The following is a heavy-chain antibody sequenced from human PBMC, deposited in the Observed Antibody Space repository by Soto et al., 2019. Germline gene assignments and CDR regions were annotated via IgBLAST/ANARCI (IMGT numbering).Heavy chain of an antibody. CDR3: ARALSDFGYSYGVSGY. V-gene: IGHV1-8*01. D-gene: IGHD5-18*01. Sequence: GASVKVSCKASGYTFTSYDINWVRQATGQGLEWMGWMNPNSGNTGYAQKFQGRVTMTRNTSISTAYMELSSLRSEDTAVYYCARALSDFGYSYGVSGYWGQGTLVTVSS. J-gene: IGHJ4*02. CDR2: MNPNSGNT. CDR1: GYTFTSYD.